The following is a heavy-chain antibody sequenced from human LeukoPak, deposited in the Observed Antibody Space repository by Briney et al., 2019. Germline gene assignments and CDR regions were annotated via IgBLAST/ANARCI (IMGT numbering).Heavy chain of an antibody. CDR3: ARGLLVRGVMHPNFDY. CDR2: IYSGDST. Sequence: GGSLRLSCAASGFTVSSNYMSWVRQAPGKGLEWVSVIYSGDSTYYADSVKGRFTISRDNSKNTLYLQMNSLRAADTAVYYCARGLLVRGVMHPNFDYWGQGTLVTVSS. CDR1: GFTVSSNY. D-gene: IGHD3-10*01. V-gene: IGHV3-66*01. J-gene: IGHJ4*02.